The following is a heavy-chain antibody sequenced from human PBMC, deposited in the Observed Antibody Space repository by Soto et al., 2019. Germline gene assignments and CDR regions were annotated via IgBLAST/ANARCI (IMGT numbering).Heavy chain of an antibody. J-gene: IGHJ4*02. D-gene: IGHD5-12*01. V-gene: IGHV2-5*02. CDR3: ARLTRGVYDLDRLWEKFDY. CDR2: IYWDDDK. CDR1: GFSLSSIGMG. Sequence: QITGKESGLTLVKPTETLTLTCTFSGFSLSSIGMGVGWIRQPPGKALEWLALIYWDDDKRYSPSLSSRLTITKDPSKNQVDLTLTNMDPVDTATNYCARLTRGVYDLDRLWEKFDYWGQGTLVTGSS.